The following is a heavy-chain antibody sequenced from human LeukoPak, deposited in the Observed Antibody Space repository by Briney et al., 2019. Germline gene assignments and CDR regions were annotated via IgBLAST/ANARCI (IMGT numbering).Heavy chain of an antibody. Sequence: SGPTLVNPTQTLTLTCTFSGFSLTTTGMCVSWIRQPPGKALEWLARIDWDDDKYYITSLKTRLTISKDTSKNQVVLTMTNMDPADTATYYCARGITTLLHDAFDIWGQGTMVTVSS. D-gene: IGHD3-10*01. J-gene: IGHJ3*02. CDR2: IDWDDDK. CDR3: ARGITTLLHDAFDI. CDR1: GFSLTTTGMC. V-gene: IGHV2-70*11.